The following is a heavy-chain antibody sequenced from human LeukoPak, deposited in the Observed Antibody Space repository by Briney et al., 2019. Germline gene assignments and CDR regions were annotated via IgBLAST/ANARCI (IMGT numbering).Heavy chain of an antibody. V-gene: IGHV3-74*01. CDR3: ARDQCSGPNCQVVLDY. D-gene: IGHD2-2*01. CDR1: GFTFSSYW. Sequence: PGGSLRVSCAASGFTFSSYWMHWVRQGPGKGLVWVSRVNSDGSRTSYADSVKGRFTISRDNAKNTLYLQMNSLRAEDTAVYYCARDQCSGPNCQVVLDYWGQGTLVTVSS. J-gene: IGHJ4*02. CDR2: VNSDGSRT.